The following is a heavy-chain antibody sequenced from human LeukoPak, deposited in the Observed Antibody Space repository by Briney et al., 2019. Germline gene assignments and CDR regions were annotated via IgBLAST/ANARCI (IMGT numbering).Heavy chain of an antibody. Sequence: SETLCLTCTDSGGSISSSSTYCGWIRQPPRNGLEWLGRIYIIGCTNNNTSLKSQLTISVYTSKSQFSLKLSSVTAADTAVYYCARAYRITMVRSRNYYYYMDVWGKGTTVTVSS. D-gene: IGHD3-10*01. J-gene: IGHJ6*03. V-gene: IGHV4-39*07. CDR2: IYIIGCT. CDR3: ARAYRITMVRSRNYYYYMDV. CDR1: GGSISSSSTY.